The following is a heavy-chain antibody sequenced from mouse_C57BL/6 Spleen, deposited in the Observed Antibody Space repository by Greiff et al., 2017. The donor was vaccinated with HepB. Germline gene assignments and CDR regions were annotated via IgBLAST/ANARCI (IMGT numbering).Heavy chain of an antibody. Sequence: EVMLVESEGGLVQPGRSMKLSCTASGFTFSDYYMAWVRQVPEKGLEWVANINYDGSSTYYLDSLKSRFIISRDNAKNILYLQMSSLKSEDTATYYCARWDEHYFDYWGQGTTLTVSS. D-gene: IGHD4-1*01. V-gene: IGHV5-16*01. CDR2: INYDGSST. J-gene: IGHJ2*01. CDR3: ARWDEHYFDY. CDR1: GFTFSDYY.